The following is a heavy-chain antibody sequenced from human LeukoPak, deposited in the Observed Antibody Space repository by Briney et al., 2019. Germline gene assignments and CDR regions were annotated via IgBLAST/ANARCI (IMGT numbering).Heavy chain of an antibody. CDR1: GYTFTSYY. CDR2: INPSGGST. Sequence: GASVKVSCKASGYTFTSYYMHWVRQAPGQGLEWMGVINPSGGSTSYAQKFQGRVTMTRDTSTSTIYMELSSLRSEDTAVYYCAREGIAVAGLGYWGQGTLVTVSS. D-gene: IGHD6-19*01. V-gene: IGHV1-46*01. CDR3: AREGIAVAGLGY. J-gene: IGHJ4*02.